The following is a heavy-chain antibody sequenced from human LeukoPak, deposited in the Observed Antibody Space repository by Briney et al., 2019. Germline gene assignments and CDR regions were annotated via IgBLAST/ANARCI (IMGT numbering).Heavy chain of an antibody. V-gene: IGHV1-69*06. CDR2: IIPIFGAA. CDR1: GGTFSIYA. D-gene: IGHD4-23*01. J-gene: IGHJ6*03. CDR3: ARPTEAPPGLTPDYYYYYYMDV. Sequence: SVKVSCKASGGTFSIYAISWVRQAPGQGLEWMGGIIPIFGAANYAQKFQGRVTITADKSTSTAYMELSSLRSEDTAVYYCARPTEAPPGLTPDYYYYYYMDVWGKGTTVTVSS.